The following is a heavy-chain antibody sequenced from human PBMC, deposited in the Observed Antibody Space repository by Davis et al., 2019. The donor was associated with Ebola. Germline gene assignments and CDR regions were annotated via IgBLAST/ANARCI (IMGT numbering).Heavy chain of an antibody. D-gene: IGHD6-13*01. CDR1: GFPFSSYW. CDR2: IKQDGSEK. J-gene: IGHJ6*02. Sequence: GESLKISCAASGFPFSSYWMSWVRQAPGKGLEWVANIKQDGSEKYYVDSVKGRFTISRDNSKNTLYLQMNSLRAEDTAVYYCANTAAAGMYYYYGMDVWGQGTTVTVSS. V-gene: IGHV3-7*01. CDR3: ANTAAAGMYYYYGMDV.